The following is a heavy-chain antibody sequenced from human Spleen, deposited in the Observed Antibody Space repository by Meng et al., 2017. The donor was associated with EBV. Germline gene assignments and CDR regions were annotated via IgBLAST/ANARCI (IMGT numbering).Heavy chain of an antibody. V-gene: IGHV4-4*02. CDR3: ARVDPTSSKLFDP. CDR2: IYPGGGT. J-gene: IGHJ5*02. CDR1: GDSISGRNG. D-gene: IGHD5-12*01. Sequence: VHPRAGAPGLGKLWGTRYRLCCVSGDSISGRNGGRWVRQSPGKGPEWIGEIYPGGGTNYNPSLKSRVTISLDKSKNHFSLRLNSVTAADTAMYFCARVDPTSSKLFDPWGQGTLVTVSS.